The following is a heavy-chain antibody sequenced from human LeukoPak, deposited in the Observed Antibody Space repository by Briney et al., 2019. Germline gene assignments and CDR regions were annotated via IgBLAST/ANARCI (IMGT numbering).Heavy chain of an antibody. CDR2: MKSKRGGETK. Sequence: PGGSLRLSCAVLGLNYNDARVSWVPPAPGEGLQWVGRMKSKRGGETKDYAAPAKGRFIIPREDSRHTVDLQIDSLQSGRPAVYYCAHVGTMTGLYLGSWGQGTLVTVSS. D-gene: IGHD1-7*01. CDR3: AHVGTMTGLYLGS. CDR1: GLNYNDAR. J-gene: IGHJ4*02. V-gene: IGHV3-15*01.